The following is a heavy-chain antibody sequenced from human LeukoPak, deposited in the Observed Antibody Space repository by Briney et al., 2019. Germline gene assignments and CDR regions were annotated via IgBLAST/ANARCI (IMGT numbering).Heavy chain of an antibody. D-gene: IGHD2-2*01. CDR1: GFTFSSYG. CDR2: ISYDGSNK. Sequence: PGGSLRLSCAASGFTFSSYGMHWVRQAPGKGLEWVAVISYDGSNKYNADSVKGRFTISRDNSKNTLYLQMNSLRAEDTAVYYCAKDVVVVVVPAAPDYWGQGTLVTVSS. V-gene: IGHV3-30*18. J-gene: IGHJ4*02. CDR3: AKDVVVVVVPAAPDY.